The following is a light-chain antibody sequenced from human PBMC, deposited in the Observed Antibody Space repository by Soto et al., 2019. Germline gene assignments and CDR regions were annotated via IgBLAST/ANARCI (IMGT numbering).Light chain of an antibody. Sequence: EIVLTQSPGTLSLSPGERATLSCRASQRVSNNYLAWYQQKPGQAPRLLIYGASRRATGIPDRFSGSGSGTDFTLTISRLEPEDFAVYYCQQYGISPQSFGQGTKVEIK. CDR2: GAS. V-gene: IGKV3-20*01. J-gene: IGKJ1*01. CDR1: QRVSNNY. CDR3: QQYGISPQS.